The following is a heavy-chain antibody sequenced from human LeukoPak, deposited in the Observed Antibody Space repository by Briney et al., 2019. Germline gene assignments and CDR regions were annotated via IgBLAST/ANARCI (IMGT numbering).Heavy chain of an antibody. D-gene: IGHD3-22*01. Sequence: RASVKVSCKVSGYTLTELSMHWVRQAPGKGLEWMGGFDPEDGETIYAQKFQGRVTMTEDTSTDTAYMELSSLRSEDTAVYYCATASDDSSGYYFDYWGQGTLVTVSS. V-gene: IGHV1-24*01. CDR3: ATASDDSSGYYFDY. CDR2: FDPEDGET. CDR1: GYTLTELS. J-gene: IGHJ4*02.